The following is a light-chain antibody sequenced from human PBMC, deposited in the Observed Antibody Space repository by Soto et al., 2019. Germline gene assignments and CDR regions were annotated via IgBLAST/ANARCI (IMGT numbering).Light chain of an antibody. CDR2: DAS. Sequence: DNQVYQSPSSLSATVRDRVTVTSQASQDISNYLNWYQQKPGKAPKLLIYDASNLETGVPSRFSGSGSGTDFTFTISSLQPEDIATYYCQQYDNLPLTFGGGTKVDIK. CDR1: QDISNY. CDR3: QQYDNLPLT. V-gene: IGKV1-33*01. J-gene: IGKJ4*01.